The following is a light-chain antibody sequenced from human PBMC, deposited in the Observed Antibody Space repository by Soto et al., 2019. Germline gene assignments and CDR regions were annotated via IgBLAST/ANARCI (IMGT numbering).Light chain of an antibody. CDR3: KSYAGSNTYV. V-gene: IGLV2-8*01. CDR1: KNYICVYYF. Sequence: QSVLAHSPSAARAPGHSFTMSFPGTKNYICVYYFGSWYQHHPGKAPRLIIYEVVQRPSGVPDRFSGSKSGNKASLTVSGPHAADEADYFCKSYAGSNTYVFGSGTKV. J-gene: IGLJ6*01. CDR2: EVV.